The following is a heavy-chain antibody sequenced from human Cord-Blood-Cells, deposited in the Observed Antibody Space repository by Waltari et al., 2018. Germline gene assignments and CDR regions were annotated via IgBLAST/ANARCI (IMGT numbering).Heavy chain of an antibody. CDR2: FDPEDGET. Sequence: QVQLVQSGAEVKKPGASVKVSCKVSGYTLTELSMHWVRQAPGKGLEWMGGFDPEDGETIYAQKFQGRVTMTEDTSTDTAYMELSSLRSEDTAVYYCATAGGATGTYYYYYYYMDVWGKGTTVTVSS. D-gene: IGHD1-1*01. CDR1: GYTLTELS. CDR3: ATAGGATGTYYYYYYYMDV. J-gene: IGHJ6*03. V-gene: IGHV1-24*01.